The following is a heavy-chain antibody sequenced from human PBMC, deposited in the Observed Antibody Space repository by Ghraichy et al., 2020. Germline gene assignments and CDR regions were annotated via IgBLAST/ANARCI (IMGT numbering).Heavy chain of an antibody. J-gene: IGHJ5*02. CDR2: INHSGST. Sequence: SETLSLTCAVYGGSFSGYYWSWIRQPPGKGLEWIGEINHSGSTNYNPSLKSRVTISVDTSKNQFSLKLSSVTAADTAVYYCARGQGGIRFLERPRSPWFDPWGQGTLVTVSS. V-gene: IGHV4-34*01. CDR3: ARGQGGIRFLERPRSPWFDP. D-gene: IGHD3-3*01. CDR1: GGSFSGYY.